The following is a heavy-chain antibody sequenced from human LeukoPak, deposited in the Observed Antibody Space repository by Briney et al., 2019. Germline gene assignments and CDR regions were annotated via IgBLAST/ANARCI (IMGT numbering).Heavy chain of an antibody. Sequence: ASVKVSCKASGYTFTGYYMHWVRQAPGQGLEWMGWINPNSGGTNYAQKFQGRVTMTRDTSISTAYMELSRLRSDDTAVYYCARVLTNDFWSGYLVWGQGTLVTVPS. J-gene: IGHJ4*02. CDR3: ARVLTNDFWSGYLV. D-gene: IGHD3-3*01. V-gene: IGHV1-2*02. CDR2: INPNSGGT. CDR1: GYTFTGYY.